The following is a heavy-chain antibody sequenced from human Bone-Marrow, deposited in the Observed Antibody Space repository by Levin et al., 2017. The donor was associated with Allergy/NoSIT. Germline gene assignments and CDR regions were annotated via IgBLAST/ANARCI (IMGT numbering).Heavy chain of an antibody. V-gene: IGHV3-21*01. D-gene: IGHD2-21*01. Sequence: KSGGSLRLSCAASGFPFTSQTMTWVRQAPGKGLEWVASISGTSSVIYYSDSLKGRFTVSRDSTKNSMYLQTDSLRTEDTAVYYCATSPLRFPPHYYFDYWGQGALVTVSS. CDR2: ISGTSSVI. J-gene: IGHJ4*02. CDR3: ATSPLRFPPHYYFDY. CDR1: GFPFTSQT.